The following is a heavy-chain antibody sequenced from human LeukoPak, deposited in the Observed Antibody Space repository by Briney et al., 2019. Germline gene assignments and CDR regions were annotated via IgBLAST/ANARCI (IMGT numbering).Heavy chain of an antibody. Sequence: GGSLRLSCSASGFTFNNYVMHWVRQAPGKGLEYVSATSPNGDTTYYTDSVKGRFTISRDNSKNTLSLQMSSLRAEDTAVYYCARVGRGVYGMDVWGQGTTVTVSS. CDR1: GFTFNNYV. V-gene: IGHV3-64D*09. CDR2: TSPNGDTT. D-gene: IGHD3-10*01. CDR3: ARVGRGVYGMDV. J-gene: IGHJ6*02.